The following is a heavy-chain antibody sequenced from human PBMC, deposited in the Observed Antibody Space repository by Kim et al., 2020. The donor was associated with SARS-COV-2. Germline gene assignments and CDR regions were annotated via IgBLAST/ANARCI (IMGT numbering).Heavy chain of an antibody. D-gene: IGHD5-18*01. Sequence: SETLSLTCTVSGGSISSGGYYWSWIRQHPGKGLEWIGYIYYSGSTYYNPSLKSRVTISVDTSKNQFSLKLSSVTAADTAVYYCARDCSGYSYGFDYWGQGTLVTVSS. J-gene: IGHJ4*02. CDR1: GGSISSGGYY. V-gene: IGHV4-31*03. CDR3: ARDCSGYSYGFDY. CDR2: IYYSGST.